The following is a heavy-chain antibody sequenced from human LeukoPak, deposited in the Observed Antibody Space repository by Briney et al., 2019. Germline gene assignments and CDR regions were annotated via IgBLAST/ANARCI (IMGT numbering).Heavy chain of an antibody. V-gene: IGHV4-59*01. J-gene: IGHJ6*03. CDR2: IYYSGIT. D-gene: IGHD1-26*01. CDR3: ARGWDVDYFYYHMDL. Sequence: PSETLSLTCSVSGGSMTGFFWTWIRQPPGKGLEWIGYIYYSGITNYNPSLKSRITISVGTSNNEFSLKLKSVTPADAAIYYCARGWDVDYFYYHMDLGGKGTTVTVSS. CDR1: GGSMTGFF.